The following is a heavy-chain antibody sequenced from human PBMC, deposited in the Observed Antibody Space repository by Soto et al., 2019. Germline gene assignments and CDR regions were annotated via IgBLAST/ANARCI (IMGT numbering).Heavy chain of an antibody. Sequence: QVQPVESGGGVVQPGRSLRLSCAASGFTFSSYGMHWVRQAPGKGLEWVAVISYDGSNKYYADSVKGRFTISRDNSKNTLYLQMNSLRAEDTAVYYCAKDLGGGCDYWGQGTLVTVSS. CDR1: GFTFSSYG. D-gene: IGHD2-15*01. CDR2: ISYDGSNK. V-gene: IGHV3-30*18. CDR3: AKDLGGGCDY. J-gene: IGHJ4*02.